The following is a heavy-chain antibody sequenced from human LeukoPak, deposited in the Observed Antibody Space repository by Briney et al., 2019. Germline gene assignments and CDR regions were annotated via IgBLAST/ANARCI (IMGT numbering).Heavy chain of an antibody. J-gene: IGHJ3*02. D-gene: IGHD6-19*01. Sequence: SETLSLTCTVSGGSISSSSYYWGWIRQPPGKGLEWIGYIYHSGSTYYNPSLKSRVTISVDRSKNQFSLKLSSVTAADTAVYYCARGQVGSGWYSSAFDIWGQGTMVTVSS. CDR2: IYHSGST. V-gene: IGHV4-30-2*01. CDR1: GGSISSSSYY. CDR3: ARGQVGSGWYSSAFDI.